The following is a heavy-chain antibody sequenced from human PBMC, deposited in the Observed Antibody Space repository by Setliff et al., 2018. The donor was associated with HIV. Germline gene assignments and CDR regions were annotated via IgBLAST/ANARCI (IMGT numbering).Heavy chain of an antibody. CDR1: GFAFSNYW. CDR3: ARDLLRFFDWPNSGGMDV. V-gene: IGHV3-7*01. J-gene: IGHJ6*02. D-gene: IGHD3-9*01. Sequence: HPGGSLRLSCAASGFAFSNYWMSWVRQAPGKGLEWVANIKQDGSEKYYVDSVKGRFTISRDNAKYSVFLQMHSLRAEDTAVYYCARDLLRFFDWPNSGGMDVWGQGTTVTVSS. CDR2: IKQDGSEK.